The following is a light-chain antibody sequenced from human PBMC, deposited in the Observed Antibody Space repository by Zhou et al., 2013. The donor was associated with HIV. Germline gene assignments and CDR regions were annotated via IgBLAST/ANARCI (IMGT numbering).Light chain of an antibody. Sequence: ETVLTQSPGTLSLSPGERATLSCRASQSVSNNFLAWYQQKPGQAPRLLIYGASSRATGIPDRFNGSGSGTKFTLTISRLEPEDFAVYYCQQYGSSRTFGLGTEGGN. CDR1: QSVSNNF. J-gene: IGKJ1*01. V-gene: IGKV3-20*01. CDR3: QQYGSSRT. CDR2: GAS.